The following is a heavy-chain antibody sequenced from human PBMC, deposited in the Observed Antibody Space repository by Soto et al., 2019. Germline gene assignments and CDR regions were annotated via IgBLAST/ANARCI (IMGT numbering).Heavy chain of an antibody. CDR3: ASRRRQIVVVPAAYYGMDV. D-gene: IGHD2-2*01. Sequence: ASVKVSCKASGGTFSSYAISWVRQAPGQGLEWMGGIIPIFGTANYAQKFQGRVTITADESTSTAYMELSSLRSEDTAVYYCASRRRQIVVVPAAYYGMDVWGQGTTVTVSS. CDR2: IIPIFGTA. J-gene: IGHJ6*02. CDR1: GGTFSSYA. V-gene: IGHV1-69*13.